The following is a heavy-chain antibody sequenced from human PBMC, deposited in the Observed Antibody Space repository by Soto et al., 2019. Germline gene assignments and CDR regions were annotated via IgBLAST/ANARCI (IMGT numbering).Heavy chain of an antibody. D-gene: IGHD3-9*01. CDR3: ARERYVAWLLYPSNGMDV. J-gene: IGHJ6*02. CDR1: GFTFSSYG. V-gene: IGHV3-33*01. CDR2: IWYDGSNK. Sequence: QVQLVESGGGVVQPGRSLRLSCAASGFTFSSYGMHWVRQAPGKGLEWVAVIWYDGSNKYYGDSVKGRFTISRDNSKNTLYLQMNSLRAEDTAVYYFARERYVAWLLYPSNGMDVWGQGTTVTVSS.